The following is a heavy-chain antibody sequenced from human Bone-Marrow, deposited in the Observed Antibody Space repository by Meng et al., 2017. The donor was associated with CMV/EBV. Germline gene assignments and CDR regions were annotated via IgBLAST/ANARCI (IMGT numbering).Heavy chain of an antibody. D-gene: IGHD3-3*01. CDR1: GGTVSSNY. CDR3: ARERIRYLEWTSSYGMDV. V-gene: IGHV3-53*01. Sequence: GKYLNLLCAAYGGTVSSNYMSWVRQAPGKGLQWVSVIYNDGATYSADSVKGRFTISRDTSENSVYLQMNTLRAEDTAVYYCARERIRYLEWTSSYGMDVWGQGTTVTVSS. CDR2: IYNDGAT. J-gene: IGHJ6*02.